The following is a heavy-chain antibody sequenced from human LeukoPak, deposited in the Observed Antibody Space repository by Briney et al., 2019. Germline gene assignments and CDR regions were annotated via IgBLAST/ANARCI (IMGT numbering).Heavy chain of an antibody. CDR3: ARTGAAPRYYYYMDV. J-gene: IGHJ6*03. Sequence: PSETLSLTCTVSGGSISSGSYYWSWIRQPAGKGLEWIGRIYTSGSTNYSPSLKSRVTISVDTSKNQFSLKLSSVTAADTAVYYCARTGAAPRYYYYMDVWGKGTTVTVSS. CDR1: GGSISSGSYY. D-gene: IGHD4/OR15-4a*01. V-gene: IGHV4-61*02. CDR2: IYTSGST.